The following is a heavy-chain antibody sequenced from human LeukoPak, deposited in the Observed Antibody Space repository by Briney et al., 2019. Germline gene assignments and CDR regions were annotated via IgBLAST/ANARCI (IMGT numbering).Heavy chain of an antibody. Sequence: GGSLRLSCAASGFTFSSYSMNWVRQAPGKGLEWVSSISSSSYIYYADSVKGRFTISRDNAQNSLFLQMNSLRAEDTAVYFCARARAAYFALFQHWGQGSLVTVSS. CDR1: GFTFSSYS. CDR3: ARARAAYFALFQH. CDR2: ISSSSYI. D-gene: IGHD3-9*01. J-gene: IGHJ1*01. V-gene: IGHV3-21*04.